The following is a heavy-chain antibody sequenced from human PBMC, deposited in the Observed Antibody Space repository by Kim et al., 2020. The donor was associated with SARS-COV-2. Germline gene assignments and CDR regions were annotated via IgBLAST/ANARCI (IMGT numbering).Heavy chain of an antibody. CDR2: INPNSGGT. Sequence: ASVKVSCKASGYTFTGYYMHWVRQAPGQGLEWMGWINPNSGGTNYAQKFQGRVTMTRDTSISTAYMELSRLRSDDTAVYYCASLHAVVTPTLYGMDVWGQGTTVTVSS. J-gene: IGHJ6*02. V-gene: IGHV1-2*02. D-gene: IGHD2-15*01. CDR1: GYTFTGYY. CDR3: ASLHAVVTPTLYGMDV.